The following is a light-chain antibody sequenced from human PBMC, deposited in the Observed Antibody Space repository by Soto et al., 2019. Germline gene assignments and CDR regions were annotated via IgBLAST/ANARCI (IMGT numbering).Light chain of an antibody. CDR3: SSYSTGNTPYV. Sequence: QSALTQPASVSGSPGQSIAISCTGTSSDVGGSDFVSWYQHHPGKAPKLIIHDVNNRPSGVSARFSGSKTGNTASLTISGPQDDDEADYFCSSYSTGNTPYVFGAGTKLTVL. CDR1: SSDVGGSDF. CDR2: DVN. J-gene: IGLJ1*01. V-gene: IGLV2-14*03.